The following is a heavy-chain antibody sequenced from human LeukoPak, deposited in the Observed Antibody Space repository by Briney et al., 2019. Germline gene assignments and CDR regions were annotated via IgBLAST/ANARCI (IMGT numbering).Heavy chain of an antibody. J-gene: IGHJ4*02. V-gene: IGHV3-53*01. CDR2: IYSGGST. CDR1: GFTFSSYS. D-gene: IGHD2-2*02. CDR3: ARVADIVVVPAAIGGDY. Sequence: GGSLRLSCAASGFTFSSYSMNWVRQAPGKGLEWVSVIYSGGSTYYADSVKGRFTISRDNSKNTLYLQMNSLRAEDTAVYYCARVADIVVVPAAIGGDYWGQGTLVTVSS.